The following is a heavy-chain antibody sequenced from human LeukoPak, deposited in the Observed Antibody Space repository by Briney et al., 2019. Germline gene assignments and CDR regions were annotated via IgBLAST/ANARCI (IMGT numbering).Heavy chain of an antibody. J-gene: IGHJ4*02. CDR2: IYYSGST. V-gene: IGHV4-39*01. D-gene: IGHD3-22*01. CDR3: ARVTGYMIEDYFDY. CDR1: GGSISNSFYY. Sequence: SETLSLTCAVSGGSISNSFYYWGWIRQPPGKGLEWIASIYYSGSTYYNSSLKSRVTISVDTSKNQFSLRLSSVTAADTAVCYCARVTGYMIEDYFDYWGQGTLVTVSS.